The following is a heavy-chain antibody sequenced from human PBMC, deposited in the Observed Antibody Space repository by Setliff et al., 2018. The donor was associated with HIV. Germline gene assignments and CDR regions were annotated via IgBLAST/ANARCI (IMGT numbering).Heavy chain of an antibody. Sequence: ASVKVSCKASGYSLTSYSINWVRQAPGQGLEWMGCINCNAGNPTYAHGFTGRFVFSVDTPVSTEYLRIFNLKAEDTAVYYCTRDHTPPPNYDFWSGQLDLRNIFYYMDVWGTGSPVTVS. CDR2: INCNAGNP. CDR3: TRDHTPPPNYDFWSGQLDLRNIFYYMDV. D-gene: IGHD3-3*01. J-gene: IGHJ6*03. CDR1: GYSLTSYS. V-gene: IGHV7-4-1*01.